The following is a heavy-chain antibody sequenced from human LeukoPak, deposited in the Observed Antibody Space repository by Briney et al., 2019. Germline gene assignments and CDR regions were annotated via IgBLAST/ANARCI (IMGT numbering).Heavy chain of an antibody. J-gene: IGHJ4*02. CDR2: ISYDGSNK. D-gene: IGHD3-22*01. CDR1: GFTFSSYA. V-gene: IGHV3-30*01. Sequence: GGSLRLSCAASGFTFSSYAMHWVRQAPGKGLEWVAVISYDGSNKYYADSVKGRFTISRDNSKNTLYLQMNSLRAEDTAVYYCARDADKWGWYYDSSGYTPFYYWGQGTLVTVSS. CDR3: ARDADKWGWYYDSSGYTPFYY.